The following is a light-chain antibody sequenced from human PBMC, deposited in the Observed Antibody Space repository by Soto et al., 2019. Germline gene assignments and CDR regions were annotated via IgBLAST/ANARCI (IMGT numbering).Light chain of an antibody. CDR1: SSDVGGYNY. CDR2: EVS. V-gene: IGLV2-14*01. J-gene: IGLJ1*01. Sequence: QSVLTQPASVSGSPGQSITISCTGTSSDVGGYNYVSWYQQHPGKAPKPMIYEVSNRPSGVSNRFSGSKSGNTASLTISGLQAEDEADYYCSSYTSSTNYVFGNGTKVTVL. CDR3: SSYTSSTNYV.